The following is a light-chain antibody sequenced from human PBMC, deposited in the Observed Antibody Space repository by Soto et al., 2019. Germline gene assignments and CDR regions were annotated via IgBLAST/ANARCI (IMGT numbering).Light chain of an antibody. CDR1: SSDVGTYDI. CDR3: SSFAGTNSFV. J-gene: IGLJ1*01. CDR2: EGR. V-gene: IGLV2-23*01. Sequence: QSALTQPASVSGSFGQSITISCTGTSSDVGTYDIVSWYQHHPGKAPKLIIYEGRKRPSGVSSRFSGSKSVNTASLTISGLQAEDEADYYCSSFAGTNSFVFGTGTKVTVL.